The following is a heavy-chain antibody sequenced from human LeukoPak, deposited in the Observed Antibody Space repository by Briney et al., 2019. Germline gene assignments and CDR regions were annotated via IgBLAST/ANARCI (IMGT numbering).Heavy chain of an antibody. CDR2: ISGSGDNM. V-gene: IGHV3-23*01. CDR3: ARDGYSGSYHRLYYFFMDV. D-gene: IGHD1-26*01. Sequence: GGSLRLSCAASGFTFSSYSMTWVRQAPGKGLEWVSSISGSGDNMDYADSVKGRFTISRDNSENTLYLQMNSLRGEDTAVYYCARDGYSGSYHRLYYFFMDVWGKGTTVTVSS. J-gene: IGHJ6*03. CDR1: GFTFSSYS.